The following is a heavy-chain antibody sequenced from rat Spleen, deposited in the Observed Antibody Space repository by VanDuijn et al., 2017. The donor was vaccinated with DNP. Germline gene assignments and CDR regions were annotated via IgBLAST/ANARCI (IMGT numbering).Heavy chain of an antibody. J-gene: IGHJ3*01. CDR2: ISTGGGNI. V-gene: IGHV5S13*01. CDR3: TELPSYYEAWFAY. Sequence: EVQLVESGGGLVQPGRSLKLSCEVSGFTFSNYGMAWVRQTPTKGLEWVASISTGGGNIFYRDSVKGRFTVSRDNARGILYLQMNSLTSEDTATYYCTELPSYYEAWFAYWGQGALVTVSS. CDR1: GFTFSNYG. D-gene: IGHD1-4*01.